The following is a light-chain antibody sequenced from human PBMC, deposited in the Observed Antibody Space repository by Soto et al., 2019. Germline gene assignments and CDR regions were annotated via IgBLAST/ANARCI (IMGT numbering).Light chain of an antibody. CDR3: VAWDATLSAYV. Sequence: QSVLTQPPSASGPPGQRVTISCAGSSSNIGRNSVFWYQQVPGTAPKLLIYRDTQRQSGVPDRFSGSKSDTSASLAIGGLRSEDEGDYYCVAWDATLSAYVFGTGTKLTVL. CDR2: RDT. V-gene: IGLV1-47*01. CDR1: SSNIGRNS. J-gene: IGLJ1*01.